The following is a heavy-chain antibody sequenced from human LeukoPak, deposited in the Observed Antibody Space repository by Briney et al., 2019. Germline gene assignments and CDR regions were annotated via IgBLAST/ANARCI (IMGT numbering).Heavy chain of an antibody. CDR2: IGSDNKP. CDR3: AKDRMKWRVAAASIEY. V-gene: IGHV3-23*01. D-gene: IGHD2-2*01. J-gene: IGHJ4*02. Sequence: PGGSLRLSCEASGFTFSAYAMTWVRQAPGEGLEWVSSIGSDNKPHYSESVKGRFAISRDNSKSTLYLQMNSLRGDDTAVYYCAKDRMKWRVAAASIEYWGRGTLVTVST. CDR1: GFTFSAYA.